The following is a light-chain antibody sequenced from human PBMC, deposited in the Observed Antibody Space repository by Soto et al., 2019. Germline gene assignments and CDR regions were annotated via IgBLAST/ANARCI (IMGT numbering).Light chain of an antibody. J-gene: IGLJ1*01. CDR1: SNSIGGYNV. CDR2: EGI. V-gene: IGLV2-23*01. CDR3: CSYVGATTYV. Sequence: QSALTQPASVSGSPGQSITISCTGTSNSIGGYNVVSWYQQHPGTAPKVIIYEGIKRPSGVSNRFSGAISRSTASLTISGLQAEDEADYYCCSYVGATTYVFGTGTKVTVL.